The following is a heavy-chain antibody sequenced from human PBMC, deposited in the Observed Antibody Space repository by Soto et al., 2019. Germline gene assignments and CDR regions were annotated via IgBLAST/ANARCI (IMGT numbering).Heavy chain of an antibody. CDR2: ISPKNGNT. CDR1: GYSFFTHG. V-gene: IGHV1-18*04. CDR3: AKELQRGMDV. D-gene: IGHD4-4*01. Sequence: ASVKVSCKASGYSFFTHGITWVRQTPGHGLEWLGWISPKNGNTRYSQILQGRVSMTTDTSTSTVYMELSRLTSDDTAVYYCAKELQRGMDVWGQGTTVTVSS. J-gene: IGHJ6*02.